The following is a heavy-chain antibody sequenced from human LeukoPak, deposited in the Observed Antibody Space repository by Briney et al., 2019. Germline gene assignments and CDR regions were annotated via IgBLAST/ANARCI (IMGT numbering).Heavy chain of an antibody. CDR2: IYYSGST. V-gene: IGHV4-30-4*01. J-gene: IGHJ6*04. CDR1: GGSISSGDYY. Sequence: PSQTLSLTCTVSGGSISSGDYYWRWIRQPPGKGLEWIGYIYYSGSTYYNPSLKSRVTISVDTSKNQFSLKLSSVTAADTAVYYCARNSVRGVYGMDVWGKGTTVTVSS. D-gene: IGHD3-10*02. CDR3: ARNSVRGVYGMDV.